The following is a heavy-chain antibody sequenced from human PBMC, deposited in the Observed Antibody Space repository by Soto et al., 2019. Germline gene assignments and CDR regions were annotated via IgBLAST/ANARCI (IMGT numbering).Heavy chain of an antibody. D-gene: IGHD3-3*01. CDR3: AKDWYYTIDY. CDR1: GFTFSSYE. V-gene: IGHV3-48*03. CDR2: ISSSGSTI. Sequence: PGGSLRLSCAASGFTFSSYEMNWVRQAPGKGLEWVSYISSSGSTITYADSVKGRFTVSRDNAKNTLYLQMSSLRVEDTAVYYCAKDWYYTIDYWGQGTPVTVSS. J-gene: IGHJ4*02.